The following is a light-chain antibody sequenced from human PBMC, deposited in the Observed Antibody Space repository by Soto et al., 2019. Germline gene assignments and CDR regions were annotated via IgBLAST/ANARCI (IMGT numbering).Light chain of an antibody. CDR3: AAWDDSLNGVV. J-gene: IGLJ2*01. CDR1: SSNIGSST. Sequence: QSVVTQPPSASGTPGQRVTISCSGSSSNIGSSTVNWYKQLPGTAPKLLIYSDNQRPSGVPDRFSGSKSATSASLAISGLQSEDEADYYCAAWDDSLNGVVFGGGTKLTVL. V-gene: IGLV1-44*01. CDR2: SDN.